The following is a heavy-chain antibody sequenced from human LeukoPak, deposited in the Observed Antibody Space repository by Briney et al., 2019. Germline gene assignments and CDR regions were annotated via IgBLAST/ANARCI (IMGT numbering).Heavy chain of an antibody. Sequence: GGTLRLSCAASGFTFSNYGMSWVRQAPGKGLEWVSYISSSGSTIYYADSVKGRFTISRDNAKNSLYLQMNSLRAEDTAVYYCARGVARTGFFGPPKEPYYYYYMDVWGKGTTVTVSS. J-gene: IGHJ6*03. D-gene: IGHD3/OR15-3a*01. CDR2: ISSSGSTI. CDR1: GFTFSNYG. CDR3: ARGVARTGFFGPPKEPYYYYYMDV. V-gene: IGHV3-48*04.